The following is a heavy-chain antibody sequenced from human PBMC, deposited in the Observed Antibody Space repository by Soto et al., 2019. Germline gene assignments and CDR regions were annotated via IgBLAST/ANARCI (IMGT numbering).Heavy chain of an antibody. Sequence: DVQLVESGGGLVEPGESLRVSCAASGFTFSSYSMNWVRQAPGKGLQWISSISTSGTYIYYADSVKGRFTISRDNAENSLYLQMNSLRAEDTAVYYCARQRAGDYDTSGYYFKPFDYWGQGTLVTVSS. J-gene: IGHJ4*02. V-gene: IGHV3-21*02. CDR1: GFTFSSYS. D-gene: IGHD3-22*01. CDR2: ISTSGTYI. CDR3: ARQRAGDYDTSGYYFKPFDY.